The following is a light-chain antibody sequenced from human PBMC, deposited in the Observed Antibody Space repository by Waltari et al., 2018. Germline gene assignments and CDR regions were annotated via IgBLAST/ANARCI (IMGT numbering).Light chain of an antibody. Sequence: QSVLTQPPSASGTPGQRVTISCSGSRSNIGSNYVYWYQHPPGTTPNRLLSRNDQRPSGVPDRFSGSKSGTSASLDISGLRSEDEGDYYCAAWDGGVSGPHVFGTGTKVTVL. V-gene: IGLV1-47*01. CDR2: RND. CDR1: RSNIGSNY. J-gene: IGLJ1*01. CDR3: AAWDGGVSGPHV.